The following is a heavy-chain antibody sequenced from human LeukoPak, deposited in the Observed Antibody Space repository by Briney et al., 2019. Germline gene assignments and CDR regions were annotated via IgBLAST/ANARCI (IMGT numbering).Heavy chain of an antibody. V-gene: IGHV3-21*01. J-gene: IGHJ3*02. CDR2: ISSNSAHI. Sequence: GGSLRLSCAASGFTFRRYTLTWVRQAPGRGLKGVSSISSNSAHIYYGDSLRGRLTISRDNAKNSLYLQVDSLGADDTAVYYCAREGGFHYDSSGDAFDIWGQGTMVTVSS. CDR1: GFTFRRYT. CDR3: AREGGFHYDSSGDAFDI. D-gene: IGHD3-22*01.